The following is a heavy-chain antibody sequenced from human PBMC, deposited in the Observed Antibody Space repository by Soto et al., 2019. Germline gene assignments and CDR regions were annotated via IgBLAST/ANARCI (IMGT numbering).Heavy chain of an antibody. CDR1: GFTFTRYS. Sequence: EVQLVESGGGLVKPGGSLRLSCAASGFTFTRYSMNWVRQAPGKGLEWVSYISSTTNYIYYADSMKGRFTVSRDNAKNTVYLEMNSLSAEDTALYYCARESEDLTSNFDYWGQGTLVTVSS. V-gene: IGHV3-21*01. J-gene: IGHJ4*02. CDR3: ARESEDLTSNFDY. CDR2: ISSTTNYI.